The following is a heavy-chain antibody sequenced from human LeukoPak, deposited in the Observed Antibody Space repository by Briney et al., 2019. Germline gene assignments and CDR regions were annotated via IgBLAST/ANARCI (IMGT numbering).Heavy chain of an antibody. Sequence: GGSLRLSCAASGFTFSSYGMHWVRQAPGKGLEWVAVISYDGSNKYYADSVKGRFTISRDNSKNTLYLQMNSLRAEDTAVYYCARSRFLVVTLDAFDIWGQGTMVTVSS. J-gene: IGHJ3*02. V-gene: IGHV3-30*03. CDR1: GFTFSSYG. D-gene: IGHD3-22*01. CDR3: ARSRFLVVTLDAFDI. CDR2: ISYDGSNK.